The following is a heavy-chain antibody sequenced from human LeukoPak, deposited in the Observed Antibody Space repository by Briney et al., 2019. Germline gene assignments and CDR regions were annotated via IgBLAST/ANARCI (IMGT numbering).Heavy chain of an antibody. CDR2: IYYSGST. D-gene: IGHD4-17*01. J-gene: IGHJ3*02. Sequence: SETLSLTCTVSGGSISSYYWSWIRQPPGKGLEWIGYIYYSGSTNYNPSLKSRVTISVDTSKNQFSLKLSSVTAADTAVYYCASHGDYGDYVGWFDAFDIWGQGTMVTVSS. CDR1: GGSISSYY. V-gene: IGHV4-59*08. CDR3: ASHGDYGDYVGWFDAFDI.